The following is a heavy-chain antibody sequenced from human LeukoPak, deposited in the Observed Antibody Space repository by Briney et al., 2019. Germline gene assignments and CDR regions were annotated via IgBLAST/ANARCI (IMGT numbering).Heavy chain of an antibody. CDR1: GFTFRNYW. Sequence: GGSLRLSCAASGFTFRNYWMSWVRQAPGKGLEFVANIKQEGNEKYYVDSVKGRFTISRDNAKNSLYLQMNGLRAEDTAVYYCAANGGPFDFWGQGTLVT. J-gene: IGHJ4*02. CDR2: IKQEGNEK. V-gene: IGHV3-7*05. D-gene: IGHD4-23*01. CDR3: AANGGPFDF.